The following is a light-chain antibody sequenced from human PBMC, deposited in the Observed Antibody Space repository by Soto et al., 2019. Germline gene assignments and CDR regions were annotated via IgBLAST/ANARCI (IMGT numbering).Light chain of an antibody. V-gene: IGKV1-5*01. J-gene: IGKJ1*01. CDR1: QSISNW. CDR2: EAS. CDR3: QQYSSFPRRT. Sequence: DIRLTQSPSTLSASVGDRVTITCRVSQSISNWLAWYQQKPGKAPKLLIYEASTLQSGLPSRFSGSGSGTEFTLTISSLQPDDFATYFCQQYSSFPRRTFGQGTKVEIK.